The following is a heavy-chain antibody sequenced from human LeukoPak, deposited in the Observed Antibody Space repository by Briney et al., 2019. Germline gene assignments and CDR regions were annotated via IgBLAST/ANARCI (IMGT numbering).Heavy chain of an antibody. J-gene: IGHJ4*02. CDR3: ARVVDTHFDY. V-gene: IGHV3-30-3*01. Sequence: GRSLRLSCAASGFTFSTYTMHWVRQAPGKGLDWVAFISNDGSKIYYADSVRGRFTISRDNSKNTLDLQMNSLRVEDTAVFYCARVVDTHFDYWGQGTLVTVSS. CDR1: GFTFSTYT. CDR2: ISNDGSKI. D-gene: IGHD5-18*01.